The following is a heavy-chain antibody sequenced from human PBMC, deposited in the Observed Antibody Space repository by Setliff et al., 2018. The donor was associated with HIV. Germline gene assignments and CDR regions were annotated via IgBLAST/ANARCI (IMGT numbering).Heavy chain of an antibody. CDR2: ISWNADFT. D-gene: IGHD3-22*01. J-gene: IGHJ4*02. Sequence: SGGSLRLSCATSGFTFSDHFMDWVRQAPGKGLEWVSGISWNADFTAYADSVKGRFTISRDNAKNSLYLQMNSLRAEDTAVYYCARNYYDSSGLDYWGQGTLVTVSS. CDR1: GFTFSDHF. V-gene: IGHV3-11*06. CDR3: ARNYYDSSGLDY.